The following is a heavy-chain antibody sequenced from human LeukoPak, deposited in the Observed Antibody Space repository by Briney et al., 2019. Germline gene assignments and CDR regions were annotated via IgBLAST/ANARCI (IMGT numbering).Heavy chain of an antibody. CDR3: ARGGTYYYDSSGYY. Sequence: GGSLRLSCAASGFTFSDYYMTWVRQAPGKGLEWVSYISDTGRTIFYGDSVKGRFTISRDNAKNSFYLQMNSLRPEDTAVYYCARGGTYYYDSSGYYWGQGTPVTVSS. CDR2: ISDTGRTI. V-gene: IGHV3-11*01. CDR1: GFTFSDYY. J-gene: IGHJ4*02. D-gene: IGHD3-22*01.